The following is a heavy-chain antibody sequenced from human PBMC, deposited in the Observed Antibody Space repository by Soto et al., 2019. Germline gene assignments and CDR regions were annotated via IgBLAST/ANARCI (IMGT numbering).Heavy chain of an antibody. CDR3: AGASGYSYGYERYYYYGMDV. D-gene: IGHD5-18*01. J-gene: IGHJ6*02. CDR2: IYYSEST. V-gene: IGHV4-59*01. CDR1: GGSISSYY. Sequence: QVQLQESGPGLVKPSETLSLTCTVSGGSISSYYWSWVLQPPGKGLEWIGYIYYSESTNYNPTLKSRDTISVDTSTNQFSLRLRYVTAADTAVYYCAGASGYSYGYERYYYYGMDVWGQGTTVTVSS.